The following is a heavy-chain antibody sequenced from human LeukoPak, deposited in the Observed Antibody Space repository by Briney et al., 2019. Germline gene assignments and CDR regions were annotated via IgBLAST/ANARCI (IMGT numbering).Heavy chain of an antibody. CDR2: INPNSGGT. Sequence: GASVKVSCKASGYTFSGYYMHWVRQAPGQGPEWVGWINPNSGGTNYAQNFQGRVTITRDTSISTVYMELSSLRSDDTAVYFCAREGSRVGAPKPPSDYWGQGTLVTVSS. V-gene: IGHV1-2*02. D-gene: IGHD1-26*01. CDR3: AREGSRVGAPKPPSDY. CDR1: GYTFSGYY. J-gene: IGHJ4*02.